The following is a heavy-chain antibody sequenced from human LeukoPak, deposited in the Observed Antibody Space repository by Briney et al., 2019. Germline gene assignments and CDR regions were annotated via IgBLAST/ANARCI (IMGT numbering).Heavy chain of an antibody. Sequence: GGSLRLSCAASGFTFSDYAMSWVRQAPGKGLEWVSAISGSGGNTYYADSVKGRSTISRDNARNSVYLQMNSLTIEDTAIYYCATDIRAVGDSRYFDYWGQGTLVTVSS. J-gene: IGHJ4*02. CDR3: ATDIRAVGDSRYFDY. CDR1: GFTFSDYA. CDR2: ISGSGGNT. V-gene: IGHV3-23*01. D-gene: IGHD1-26*01.